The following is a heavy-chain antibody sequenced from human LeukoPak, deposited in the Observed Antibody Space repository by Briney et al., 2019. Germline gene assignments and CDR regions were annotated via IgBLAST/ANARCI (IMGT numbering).Heavy chain of an antibody. CDR3: ARRAGAYSHPYDY. Sequence: GGSLILSCAASGFTFSSYAMSWVRQAPGKGLEWVSAISGSGGSTYYADSVKGRFTISRDNSKHTLYLQMNGLRAEDTAVYYCARRAGAYSHPYDYWGQGTLVTVSS. V-gene: IGHV3-23*01. CDR2: ISGSGGST. CDR1: GFTFSSYA. J-gene: IGHJ4*02. D-gene: IGHD4/OR15-4a*01.